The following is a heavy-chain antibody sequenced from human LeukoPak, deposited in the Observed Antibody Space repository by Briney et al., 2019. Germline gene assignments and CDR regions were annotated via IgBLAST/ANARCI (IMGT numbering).Heavy chain of an antibody. D-gene: IGHD4-11*01. V-gene: IGHV4-38-2*01. J-gene: IGHJ6*03. CDR1: GHSISSGYY. CDR3: ARHRGDNSNPRYYFYYMDV. Sequence: SETLSLTCSVSGHSISSGYYWGWIRQPPGKVLEWIGTMYHRGSTYYNPSLKSRVTMSGDTSKNHFSLKLSSVIAADAALYYCARHRGDNSNPRYYFYYMDVWGKGTTVTVSS. CDR2: MYHRGST.